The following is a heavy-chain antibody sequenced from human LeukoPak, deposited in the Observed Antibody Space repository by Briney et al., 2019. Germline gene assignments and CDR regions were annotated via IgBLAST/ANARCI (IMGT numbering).Heavy chain of an antibody. CDR1: DDSIRSSAYY. Sequence: SETLSLTCAVSDDSIRSSAYYWGWIRQPPGKGVEWIGSIYYSGSTYYNPSLKSRVTISIDTSKNQFSLKLSSVTAADTAVYYCASEPYGSGSFLGAFDIWGQGTMVTVSS. V-gene: IGHV4-39*01. J-gene: IGHJ3*02. CDR3: ASEPYGSGSFLGAFDI. D-gene: IGHD3-10*01. CDR2: IYYSGST.